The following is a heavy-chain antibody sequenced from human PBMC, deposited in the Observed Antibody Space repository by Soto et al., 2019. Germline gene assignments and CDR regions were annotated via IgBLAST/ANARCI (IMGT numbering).Heavy chain of an antibody. J-gene: IGHJ4*02. D-gene: IGHD6-13*01. CDR2: IYPGDHET. CDR3: ARSPRSSPYFDY. CDR1: GYTFSNFW. V-gene: IGHV5-51*01. Sequence: PGESLKLSCQCSGYTFSNFWIGCVRQLPGKGLEWMGIIYPGDHETRYSPSFHGKVTISADKSINTAYLQWNSLEASDTAFYFCARSPRSSPYFDYWGQGALVTVAS.